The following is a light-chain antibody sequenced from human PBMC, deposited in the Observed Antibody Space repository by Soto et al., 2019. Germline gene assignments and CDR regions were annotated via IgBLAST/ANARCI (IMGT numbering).Light chain of an antibody. CDR1: QSVTVNS. V-gene: IGKV3-20*01. CDR3: QQYGTSGT. CDR2: AAS. J-gene: IGKJ1*01. Sequence: EITSTSSPSTLSWPPGAGVTLSCRASQSVTVNSLAWYQQKPGQAPRLLIYAASTRAAAVPDRFTGSGSGTDFTLTISILEPEDCAVYYCQQYGTSGTFGQGTKVDIK.